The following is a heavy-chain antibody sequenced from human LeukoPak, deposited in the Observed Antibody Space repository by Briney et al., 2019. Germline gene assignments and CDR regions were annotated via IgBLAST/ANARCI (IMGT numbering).Heavy chain of an antibody. CDR3: AKDSSEYSGSWELFDY. J-gene: IGHJ4*02. D-gene: IGHD6-13*01. CDR2: ISGSGGST. CDR1: GFTFSSYA. Sequence: GRSLRLSCAASGFTFSSYAMSWVRQAPGKGLEWVSAISGSGGSTYYADSVKGRFTISRDNSKNTLYLQMKSLRAEDTAVYYCAKDSSEYSGSWELFDYWGQGTLVTVSS. V-gene: IGHV3-23*01.